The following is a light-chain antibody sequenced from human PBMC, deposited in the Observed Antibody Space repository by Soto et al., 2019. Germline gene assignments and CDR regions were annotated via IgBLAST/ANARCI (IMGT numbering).Light chain of an antibody. CDR2: LGS. J-gene: IGKJ4*01. CDR3: MQALQTPLT. CDR1: QSLRISDDNTY. V-gene: IGKV2-28*01. Sequence: DVVIPRSPPPLPVTPEEQAPFSSRSSQSLRISDDNTYLDWFLQRPGQSPKVLIYLGSNRAPGVPDRFSGSGSGTDFTLKISRVEAEDVGVYYCMQALQTPLTFGGGTKVEIK.